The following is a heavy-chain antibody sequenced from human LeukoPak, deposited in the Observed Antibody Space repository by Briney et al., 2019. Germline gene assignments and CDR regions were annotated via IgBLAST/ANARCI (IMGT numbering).Heavy chain of an antibody. J-gene: IGHJ4*02. V-gene: IGHV4-59*12. D-gene: IGHD3-10*01. CDR3: ARLVHVRYYGSGSPPFDY. CDR2: IYYSGST. Sequence: KSSETLSLTCTVSGGSISSYYWSWIRQPPGKGLEWIGYIYYSGSTNYNPSLKSRVTISVDTSKNQFSLKLSSVTAADTAVYYCARLVHVRYYGSGSPPFDYWGQGTLVTVSS. CDR1: GGSISSYY.